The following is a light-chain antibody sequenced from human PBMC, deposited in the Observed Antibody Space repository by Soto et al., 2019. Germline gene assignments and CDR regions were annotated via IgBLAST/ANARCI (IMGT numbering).Light chain of an antibody. Sequence: EIVLTQSPHTLSLSPGDRAALSCRASQTVRNNYVAWYQQKPGQAPKLLIYGASSRATDIPGRFSGSGSGTGFALTISRLEPDDFAVYYCQHYGGPVGYTFGQGTKLEIK. CDR3: QHYGGPVGYT. CDR1: QTVRNNY. V-gene: IGKV3-20*01. J-gene: IGKJ2*01. CDR2: GAS.